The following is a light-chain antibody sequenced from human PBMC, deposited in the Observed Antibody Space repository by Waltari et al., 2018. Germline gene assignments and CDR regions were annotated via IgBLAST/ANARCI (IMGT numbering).Light chain of an antibody. CDR1: NSDVGNYNL. Sequence: QAALTQPASVSWSPGQSITISCTGSNSDVGNYNLVSWYQKHPGKAPKLIIYEVTNRPSGISDRFSGFKTGNTASLTISGLQAEDEADYYCCSYAGSWIWVFGGGTELTVL. V-gene: IGLV2-23*02. CDR3: CSYAGSWIWV. CDR2: EVT. J-gene: IGLJ3*02.